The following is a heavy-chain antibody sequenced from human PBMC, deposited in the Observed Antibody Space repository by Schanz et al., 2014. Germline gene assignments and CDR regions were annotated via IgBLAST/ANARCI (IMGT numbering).Heavy chain of an antibody. V-gene: IGHV1-18*01. D-gene: IGHD5-12*01. J-gene: IGHJ6*03. CDR1: GYTFTSYG. Sequence: QVQLVQSGAEVKKPGASVKVSCKASGYTFTSYGINWVRQAPGQGLEWMGWISAYNGNTNYAQKLQGRVTMTTDTSTSTAYMELRSLRSDDTAVYYCARVDSGYDSHLYYYYYYMDVWGQGTTVSVSS. CDR3: ARVDSGYDSHLYYYYYYMDV. CDR2: ISAYNGNT.